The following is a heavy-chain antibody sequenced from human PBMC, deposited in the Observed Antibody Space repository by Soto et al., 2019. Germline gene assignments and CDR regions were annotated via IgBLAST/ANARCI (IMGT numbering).Heavy chain of an antibody. D-gene: IGHD3-16*01. CDR3: ATAGSWEGGGGES. J-gene: IGHJ4*02. V-gene: IGHV1-69*18. CDR2: IIPVFRTS. Sequence: QVQLVQSGAEVKKPGSSVKVSCSASGVTFSSYAFTWVRQAPGQGLEWMGNIIPVFRTSTYAQRFQGRLTISADESTSTGYLGLRSLRSEDTAVYFCATAGSWEGGGGESWGKGILVIVSS. CDR1: GVTFSSYA.